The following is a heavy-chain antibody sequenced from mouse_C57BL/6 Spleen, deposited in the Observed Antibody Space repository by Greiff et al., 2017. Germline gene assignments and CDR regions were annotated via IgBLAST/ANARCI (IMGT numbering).Heavy chain of an antibody. J-gene: IGHJ4*01. CDR2: ISRGSSTI. Sequence: DVMLVESGGGLVKPGGSLKLSCAASGFTFSDYGMHWVRQAPEKGLEWVAYISRGSSTIYYADTVKGRFTISRDNAKNTLFLQMTSLRSEDTAMYYCARPHHYYGSNMDYWGQGTSVTVSS. CDR1: GFTFSDYG. D-gene: IGHD1-1*01. V-gene: IGHV5-17*01. CDR3: ARPHHYYGSNMDY.